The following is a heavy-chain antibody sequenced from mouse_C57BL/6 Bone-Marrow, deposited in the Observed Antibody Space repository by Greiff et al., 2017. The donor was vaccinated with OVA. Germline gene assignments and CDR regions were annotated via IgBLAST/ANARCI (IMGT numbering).Heavy chain of an antibody. CDR1: GYTFTSYW. CDR3: SRWDWDRYFDV. D-gene: IGHD4-1*01. J-gene: IGHJ1*03. V-gene: IGHV1-72*01. Sequence: QVQLQQPGAELVKPGASVKLSCKASGYTFTSYWMHWVKQRPGRGLEWIGRIDPNSGGTKYTEKFKSKATMTVDKPSNTTYMQRSSLTAEDSAVYYCSRWDWDRYFDVWGTGTPVTVSS. CDR2: IDPNSGGT.